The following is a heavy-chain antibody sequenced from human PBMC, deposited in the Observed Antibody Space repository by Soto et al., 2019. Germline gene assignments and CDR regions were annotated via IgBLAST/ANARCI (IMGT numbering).Heavy chain of an antibody. D-gene: IGHD3-16*02. V-gene: IGHV4-31*03. CDR2: IYYSGST. J-gene: IGHJ4*02. Sequence: QVQLQESGPGLVKPSQTLSLTCTVSGGSISSGGFSWSWIRQLPGKGLEWIGYIYYSGSTFYNPSLKSRVTISVDMSKNQFSLKLSSVTAADTAVYYCARGSMITLGGVLVIYDYWGQGTLVTVSS. CDR3: ARGSMITLGGVLVIYDY. CDR1: GGSISSGGFS.